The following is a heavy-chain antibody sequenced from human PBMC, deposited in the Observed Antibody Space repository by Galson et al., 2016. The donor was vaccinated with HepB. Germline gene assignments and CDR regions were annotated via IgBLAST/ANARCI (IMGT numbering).Heavy chain of an antibody. CDR2: IIVSASRT. D-gene: IGHD5/OR15-5a*01. CDR1: GFTFSNYV. Sequence: SLRLSCAASGFTFSNYVMSWVRQAPGTGLEWVSTIIVSASRTYYADSVKGRFTISRNNSKNMLLLQMNSLTAEDTATYYCARRKSAISTTEQIDTWGQGTLVTVSS. V-gene: IGHV3-23*01. J-gene: IGHJ4*02. CDR3: ARRKSAISTTEQIDT.